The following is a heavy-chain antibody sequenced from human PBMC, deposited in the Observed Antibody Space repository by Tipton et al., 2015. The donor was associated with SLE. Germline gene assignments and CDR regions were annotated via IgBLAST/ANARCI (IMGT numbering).Heavy chain of an antibody. V-gene: IGHV4-59*11. D-gene: IGHD6-13*01. CDR3: ARVAWAAAGNWYFDL. Sequence: TLSLTCTVSGGSISSHYWSWIRQPPGKGLEWIGYIYYSGSTNYNPSLKSRVTISVDTSKNQFSLKLSSVTAADTAVYYCARVAWAAAGNWYFDLWGRGTLVTVSS. CDR2: IYYSGST. CDR1: GGSISSHY. J-gene: IGHJ2*01.